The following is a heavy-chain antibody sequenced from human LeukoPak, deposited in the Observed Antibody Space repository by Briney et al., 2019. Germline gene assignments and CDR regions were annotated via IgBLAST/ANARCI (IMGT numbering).Heavy chain of an antibody. Sequence: ASVSVSCTASGYTFTDHFLHWVRQAPGQGLEWMGWVNSNTGATQYAQKFQGRVTITRDTSLTTSYMDLSRLTSDDPAVYFCVRENIVATRWFDPWGQGTLVTVSS. CDR1: GYTFTDHF. J-gene: IGHJ5*02. CDR2: VNSNTGAT. V-gene: IGHV1-2*02. D-gene: IGHD5-12*01. CDR3: VRENIVATRWFDP.